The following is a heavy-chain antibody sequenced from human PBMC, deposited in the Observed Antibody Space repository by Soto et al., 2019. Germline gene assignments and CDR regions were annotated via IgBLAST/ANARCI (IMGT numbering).Heavy chain of an antibody. CDR3: ARHLVGGSYSDAFDI. J-gene: IGHJ3*02. CDR1: GYSFTSYW. V-gene: IGHV5-51*01. D-gene: IGHD1-26*01. CDR2: IYPGDSDT. Sequence: GESLKISCKGSGYSFTSYWIGWVRQMPGKGLEWMGIIYPGDSDTRYSPSFQGQVTNSADKSISTAYLQWSSLKASDTAMDYWARHLVGGSYSDAFDIWGQGTMVTVSS.